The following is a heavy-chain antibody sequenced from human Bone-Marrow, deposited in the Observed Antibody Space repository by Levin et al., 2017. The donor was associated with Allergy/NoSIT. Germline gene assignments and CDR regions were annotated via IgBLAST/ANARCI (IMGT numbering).Heavy chain of an antibody. CDR1: GISISGNNW. Sequence: PSETLSLTCTVSGISISGNNWWTWVRQPPGKGLEWIGEIFHTGSTNYNPSLKRRVTISIDKSKNQFSLRLGSVTAADTAIYYCTKGSQQGLYGMDVWGQGTTATVSS. CDR3: TKGSQQGLYGMDV. D-gene: IGHD6-13*01. J-gene: IGHJ6*02. V-gene: IGHV4-4*02. CDR2: IFHTGST.